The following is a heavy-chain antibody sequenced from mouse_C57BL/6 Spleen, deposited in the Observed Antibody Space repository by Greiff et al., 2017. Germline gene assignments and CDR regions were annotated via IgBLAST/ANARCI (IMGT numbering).Heavy chain of an antibody. V-gene: IGHV1-64*01. D-gene: IGHD1-2*01. J-gene: IGHJ4*01. CDR1: GYTFTSYW. CDR2: IHPNSGST. Sequence: QVQLKQSGAELVKPGASVKLSCKASGYTFTSYWMHWVKQRPGQGLEWIGMIHPNSGSTNYNEKFKSKATLTVDKSSSTAYMQLSSLTSEDSAVYYCARRGNYGYYYAMDYWGQGTSVTVSS. CDR3: ARRGNYGYYYAMDY.